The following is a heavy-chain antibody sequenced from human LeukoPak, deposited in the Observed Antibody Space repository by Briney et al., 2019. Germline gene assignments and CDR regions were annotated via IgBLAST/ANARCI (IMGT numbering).Heavy chain of an antibody. CDR2: ISAGADVI. CDR3: AKSLLTTATGTGRAFDI. Sequence: GGSLRLSCAASGFTFSSYGMSWVRQAPGKRLEWVSGISAGADVIFYADPVKGRFTISRDNSKNTLYLQMNSLRAEDSAEYYCAKSLLTTATGTGRAFDIWGQGTMVTVSA. J-gene: IGHJ3*02. CDR1: GFTFSSYG. V-gene: IGHV3-23*01. D-gene: IGHD1-1*01.